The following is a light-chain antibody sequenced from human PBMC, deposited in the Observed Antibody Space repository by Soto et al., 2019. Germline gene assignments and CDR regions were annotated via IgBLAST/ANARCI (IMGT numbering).Light chain of an antibody. Sequence: EIVLTQSPATLSLFPGERATLSCRASQSVTTYLAWYQQKPGQAPRLLIYDASSRATGIPARFSGSGSGTDFTLTISRLEPEDFAVYYCQQYGSSLWTFGQGTKVDI. CDR1: QSVTTY. CDR2: DAS. CDR3: QQYGSSLWT. V-gene: IGKV3-20*01. J-gene: IGKJ1*01.